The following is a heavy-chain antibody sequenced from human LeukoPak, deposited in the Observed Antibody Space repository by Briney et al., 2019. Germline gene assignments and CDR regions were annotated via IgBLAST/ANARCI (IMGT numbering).Heavy chain of an antibody. V-gene: IGHV4-59*01. CDR1: GGSISSYY. D-gene: IGHD4-17*01. J-gene: IGHJ1*01. Sequence: PSETLSLTCTVSGGSISSYYWSWIRQPPGKGLEWIGYIYYSGSTNYNPSLKSRVTISVDTSKNQFSLKLSSVTAADTAVYYCARDPQTYGRGTEYFQHWGQGTLVTVSS. CDR3: ARDPQTYGRGTEYFQH. CDR2: IYYSGST.